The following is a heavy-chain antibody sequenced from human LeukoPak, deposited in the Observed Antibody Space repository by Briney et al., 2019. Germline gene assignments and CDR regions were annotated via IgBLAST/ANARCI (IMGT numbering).Heavy chain of an antibody. J-gene: IGHJ5*02. D-gene: IGHD1-26*01. CDR1: GYSFTSYW. CDR3: ARHENGSYYTLLFDP. Sequence: GESLKISCKGSGYSFTSYWIGWVRQLPGKGLEWMGIIYPGDSDTRYSPSFQGQVTISADKSISTAYLQWSSLKASDTAMYYCARHENGSYYTLLFDPWGQGTLVTVSS. CDR2: IYPGDSDT. V-gene: IGHV5-51*01.